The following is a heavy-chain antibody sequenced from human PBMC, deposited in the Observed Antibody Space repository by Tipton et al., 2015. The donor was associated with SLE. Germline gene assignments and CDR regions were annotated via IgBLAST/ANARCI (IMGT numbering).Heavy chain of an antibody. CDR1: GFTFSSYG. J-gene: IGHJ4*02. Sequence: RSLRLSCAASGFTFSSYGMHWVRQAPGKGLEWVAFIRYVGTNTLYADSVKGRFTISRDNSKETLYLQMNRLRVEDTAVYYCARDDVGVRGLDYWGQGTLVTVSS. CDR3: ARDDVGVRGLDY. D-gene: IGHD1-26*01. CDR2: IRYVGTNT. V-gene: IGHV3-33*01.